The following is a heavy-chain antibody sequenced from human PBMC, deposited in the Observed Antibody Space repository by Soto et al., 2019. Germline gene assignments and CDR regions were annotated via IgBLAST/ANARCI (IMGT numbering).Heavy chain of an antibody. J-gene: IGHJ6*02. V-gene: IGHV3-21*01. CDR2: ISSSSSYI. CDR1: GFTFSSYS. CDR3: ARVYGDYRYCYYYGMDV. Sequence: EVQLVESGGGLVKPGGSLRLSCAASGFTFSSYSMNWVRQAPGKGLEWVSSISSSSSYIYYADSVKGRFTISRDNAKSSLHLQMNSLRAEDTAVYYCARVYGDYRYCYYYGMDVWGQGTTVTVSS. D-gene: IGHD4-17*01.